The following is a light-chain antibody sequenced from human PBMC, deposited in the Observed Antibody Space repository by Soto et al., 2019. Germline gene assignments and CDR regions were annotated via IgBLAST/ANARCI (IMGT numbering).Light chain of an antibody. CDR3: QQRGNWPPIT. Sequence: EIVLTPSPGTLSLSPVERAPLSCRASQSVSSSYIAWYQQRPGQTPSLLIYGASTRATGIPDRFSGSGSGTHFTLTISSLEPEDFAVYYCQQRGNWPPITFGQGTRLEIK. J-gene: IGKJ5*01. CDR2: GAS. CDR1: QSVSSSY. V-gene: IGKV3D-20*02.